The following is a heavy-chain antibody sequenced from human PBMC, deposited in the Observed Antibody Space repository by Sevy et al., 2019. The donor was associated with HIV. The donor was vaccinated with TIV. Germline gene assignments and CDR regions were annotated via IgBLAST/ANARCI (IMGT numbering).Heavy chain of an antibody. Sequence: SETLSLTCSVSGGSITSNNYYWGWIRQPPGKGLEWIGSIYHSGHTYYNPSLKSRVTVSVDTSRSHFSLKVTSVAASDTAVYFCASQPGYRSTYYGFSLSRTFDSWGPGTLVTVSS. J-gene: IGHJ4*02. CDR2: IYHSGHT. D-gene: IGHD6-19*01. CDR1: GGSITSNNYY. V-gene: IGHV4-39*01. CDR3: ASQPGYRSTYYGFSLSRTFDS.